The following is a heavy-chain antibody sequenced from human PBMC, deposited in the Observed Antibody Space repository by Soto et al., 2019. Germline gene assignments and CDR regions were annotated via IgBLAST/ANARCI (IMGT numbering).Heavy chain of an antibody. J-gene: IGHJ6*02. CDR1: GFTFSTYW. CDR3: ERDRWGGGRDMDV. D-gene: IGHD3-16*01. CDR2: INSDGSST. V-gene: IGHV3-74*01. Sequence: EVQLVESGGGLVQPGGSLRLSCAASGFTFSTYWIHWVRQAPGKGLVWVSRINSDGSSTNYADSVKGRFTISRDNAKNTLFLQMNSLRAEETAVYYCERDRWGGGRDMDVWGQGTTVTVSS.